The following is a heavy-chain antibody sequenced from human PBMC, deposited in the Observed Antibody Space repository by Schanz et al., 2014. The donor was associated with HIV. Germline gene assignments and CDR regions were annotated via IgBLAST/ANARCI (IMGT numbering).Heavy chain of an antibody. D-gene: IGHD1-1*01. CDR1: GFTFSSYG. Sequence: QVQLVDSGGGVVQPGGSLRLSCAASGFTFSSYGMHWVRQAPGKGLEWVAVISYDGINKYYADSVKGRFTISRDNSKNTLYLQMNSLRAEDTAVYYCAKDQGDVRGTPFDYWGQGTLVTVSS. CDR3: AKDQGDVRGTPFDY. J-gene: IGHJ4*02. CDR2: ISYDGINK. V-gene: IGHV3-30*18.